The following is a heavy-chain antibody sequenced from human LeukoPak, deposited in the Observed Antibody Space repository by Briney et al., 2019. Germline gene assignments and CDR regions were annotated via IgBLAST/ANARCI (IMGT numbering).Heavy chain of an antibody. Sequence: SETLSLTCTVSGGSISSYYWSWIRQPPGKGLEWIGYIYYSGSTNHNPPLKSRVTISVDASKNQFSLKLSSVTAADTAVYYCARDLSSGSSTWGQGTLVTVSS. CDR3: ARDLSSGSST. CDR1: GGSISSYY. D-gene: IGHD6-19*01. V-gene: IGHV4-59*01. CDR2: IYYSGST. J-gene: IGHJ5*02.